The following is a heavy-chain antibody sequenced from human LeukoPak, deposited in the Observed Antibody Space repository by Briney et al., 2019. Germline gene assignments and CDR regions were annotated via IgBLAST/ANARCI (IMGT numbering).Heavy chain of an antibody. Sequence: GASVKVSCKASGYTFTGYYIHLVRQAPGQGLEWMGWINPNSGGTNYAQKFQGRVTMTRDTSISTAYMELSRLRSDDTAVYYCARESDQGYYDSSSDAFDIWGQGTMVTVSS. J-gene: IGHJ3*02. CDR1: GYTFTGYY. CDR3: ARESDQGYYDSSSDAFDI. CDR2: INPNSGGT. V-gene: IGHV1-2*02. D-gene: IGHD3-22*01.